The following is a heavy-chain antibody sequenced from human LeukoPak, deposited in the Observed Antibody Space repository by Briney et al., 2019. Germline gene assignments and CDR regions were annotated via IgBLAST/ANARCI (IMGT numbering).Heavy chain of an antibody. J-gene: IGHJ4*02. Sequence: GGSLRLSCAASGFTFSDYYMSWIRQAPGKGLEWVSYISSSGSTIYYADSVKGRFTISRDNAKNSLYLQMNSLRAEDTAVYYCAREPTYYYDSSGYEVGDYWGQGTLVTVSS. V-gene: IGHV3-11*01. CDR3: AREPTYYYDSSGYEVGDY. CDR2: ISSSGSTI. D-gene: IGHD3-22*01. CDR1: GFTFSDYY.